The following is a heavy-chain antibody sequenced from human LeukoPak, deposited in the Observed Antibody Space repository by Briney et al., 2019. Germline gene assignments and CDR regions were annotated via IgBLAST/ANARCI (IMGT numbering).Heavy chain of an antibody. V-gene: IGHV3-13*01. CDR1: GFTLSSYD. D-gene: IGHD1-14*01. CDR2: IGTAGDT. CDR3: ATQQGGNPAY. Sequence: GGSLRLSCAASGFTLSSYDMHWVRQATGKGLEWVSAIGTAGDTYYPGSVKGRFTISRENAKNSLYLQMNNLRAEDTAVYYCATQQGGNPAYWGQGTLVTVSS. J-gene: IGHJ4*02.